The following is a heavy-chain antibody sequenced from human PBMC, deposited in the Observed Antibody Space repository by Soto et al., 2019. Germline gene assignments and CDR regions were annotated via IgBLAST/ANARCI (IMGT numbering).Heavy chain of an antibody. Sequence: GSLRLSCAASGFTVSSNYMSWVRQAPGKGLEWVSVIYSGGSTYYADSVKGRFTISRDNSKNTLYLQMNSLRAEDTAVYYCARDSGFREGYFDYWGQGTLVTVSS. D-gene: IGHD3-10*01. J-gene: IGHJ4*02. CDR2: IYSGGST. CDR3: ARDSGFREGYFDY. V-gene: IGHV3-66*01. CDR1: GFTVSSNY.